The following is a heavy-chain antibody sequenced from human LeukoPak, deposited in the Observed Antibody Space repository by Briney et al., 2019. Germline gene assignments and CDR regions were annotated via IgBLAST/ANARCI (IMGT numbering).Heavy chain of an antibody. J-gene: IGHJ6*03. CDR3: ARVGMVRGVIWGYYYYYMDV. D-gene: IGHD3-10*01. V-gene: IGHV4-39*07. CDR2: IYYSGST. Sequence: SETLSLTCTVSGGSISSSSYYWGWIRQPPGKGLEWIGSIYYSGSTYYNPSLKSRVTISVDTSKNQFSLKLSSVTAADTAVYYCARVGMVRGVIWGYYYYYMDVWGKGTTVTVSS. CDR1: GGSISSSSYY.